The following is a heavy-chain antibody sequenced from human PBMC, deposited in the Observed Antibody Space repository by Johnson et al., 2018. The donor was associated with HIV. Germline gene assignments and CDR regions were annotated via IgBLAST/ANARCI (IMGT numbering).Heavy chain of an antibody. CDR3: ARDATPWGGDYVGYAFDL. V-gene: IGHV3-11*04. D-gene: IGHD4-17*01. CDR2: ISSSGSSI. Sequence: QVHLVESGGGLVKPGGSLRLSCVTSGFGFSTYYMSWIRQAPGKGLECLSYISSSGSSIYYTDSVKGRFTISRDNTKKSLYLQMNSLTADDTAIYYCARDATPWGGDYVGYAFDLWGQGTNVIVSS. CDR1: GFGFSTYY. J-gene: IGHJ3*01.